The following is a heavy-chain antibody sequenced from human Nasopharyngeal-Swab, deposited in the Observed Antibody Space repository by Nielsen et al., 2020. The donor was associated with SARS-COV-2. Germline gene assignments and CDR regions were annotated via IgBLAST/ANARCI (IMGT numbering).Heavy chain of an antibody. V-gene: IGHV1-46*01. CDR2: INPSGGST. Sequence: ASVKVSCKASGYTFTSYYMHWVRQAPGQGLEWMGIINPSGGSTSYAQKFQGRVTMTRDTSTSTVYLELSSLRSEDTAVYYCARAPTHCSSTICYHAAVDFWGQGTLVTVSS. J-gene: IGHJ4*02. CDR1: GYTFTSYY. CDR3: ARAPTHCSSTICYHAAVDF. D-gene: IGHD2-2*01.